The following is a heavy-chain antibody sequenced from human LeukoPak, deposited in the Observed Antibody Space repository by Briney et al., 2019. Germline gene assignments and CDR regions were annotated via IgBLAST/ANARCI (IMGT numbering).Heavy chain of an antibody. CDR1: GGSTSSYY. D-gene: IGHD6-13*01. CDR2: IYYSGST. CDR3: AREEVQQLAFDY. Sequence: PSETLSLTCTVSGGSTSSYYWSWIRQPPGKGLEWIGYIYYSGSTNYNPSLKSRVTISVDTSKNQFSLKLSSVTAADTAVYYCAREEVQQLAFDYWGQGTLVTVSS. V-gene: IGHV4-59*01. J-gene: IGHJ4*02.